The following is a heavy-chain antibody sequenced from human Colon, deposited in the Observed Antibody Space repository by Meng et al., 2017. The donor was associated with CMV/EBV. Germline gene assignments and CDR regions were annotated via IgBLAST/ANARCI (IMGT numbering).Heavy chain of an antibody. CDR3: VTKRAKYCSSGPCPGYFDN. D-gene: IGHD2-15*01. CDR1: GFAVGGAY. J-gene: IGHJ4*02. V-gene: IGHV3-53*01. Sequence: GESLKISCAASGFAVGGAYMAWVRQAPEKGLEWVSIIYNADNTFYADSVRGRFTISRDSSKNTLFLQMNSLTNGDTAVYYCVTKRAKYCSSGPCPGYFDNWGQGTLVTVSS. CDR2: IYNADNT.